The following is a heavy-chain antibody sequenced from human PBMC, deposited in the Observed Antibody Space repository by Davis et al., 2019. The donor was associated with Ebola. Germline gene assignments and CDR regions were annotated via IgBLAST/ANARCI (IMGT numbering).Heavy chain of an antibody. D-gene: IGHD3-16*01. CDR3: ARGEWGTYGMDV. J-gene: IGHJ6*02. Sequence: SCQLSVHSPPSFCTGCVRPLPGKVLEWLGIIYPGDSDTRYSASFQGQVTIPADKSISTAYLQWNSLKASDTAMYYWARGEWGTYGMDVWGQGTTVTVSS. CDR1: VHSPPSFC. CDR2: IYPGDSDT. V-gene: IGHV5-51*01.